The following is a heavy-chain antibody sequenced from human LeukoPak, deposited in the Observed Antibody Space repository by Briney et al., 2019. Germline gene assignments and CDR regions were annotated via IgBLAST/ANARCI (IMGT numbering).Heavy chain of an antibody. Sequence: GGSLRLSCAASGFTLSGYWMHWVRQAPGKGLVWDSHINSDGTNTRYADSVKGRFTISRDNARNTLYLQMRSLGADDTAVYYCARIGSNAALDYWGQGALVTVSS. CDR3: ARIGSNAALDY. J-gene: IGHJ4*02. CDR2: INSDGTNT. V-gene: IGHV3-74*01. CDR1: GFTLSGYW. D-gene: IGHD6-13*01.